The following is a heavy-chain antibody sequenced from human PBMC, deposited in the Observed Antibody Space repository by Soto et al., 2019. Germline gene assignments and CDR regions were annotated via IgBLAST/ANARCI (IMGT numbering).Heavy chain of an antibody. Sequence: PGGSLRLSCAASEFTLSTYAMTWVRQAPGRGLQWVATISDSGDITYYADSVKGRFTISRDNSRNTLYLQMNNLRGEDTALYYCARDRGTSRTMLYCYGMDVWGQGTTVTVSS. D-gene: IGHD2-2*01. CDR1: EFTLSTYA. CDR3: ARDRGTSRTMLYCYGMDV. CDR2: ISDSGDIT. V-gene: IGHV3-23*01. J-gene: IGHJ6*02.